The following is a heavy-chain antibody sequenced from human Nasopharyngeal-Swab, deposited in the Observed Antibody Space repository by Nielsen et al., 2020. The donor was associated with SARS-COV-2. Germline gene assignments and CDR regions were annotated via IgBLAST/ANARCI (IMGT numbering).Heavy chain of an antibody. CDR1: GGSISSSSYY. CDR3: ARFYSYGYRPRFDY. Sequence: SETLSLTCTVSGGSISSSSYYWGWIRQPPGKGLEWIGSIYYSGSTYYNPSLKSRVTISVDTSKNQFSLKLSSVTAADTAVYYCARFYSYGYRPRFDYWGQGTLVTVSS. CDR2: IYYSGST. V-gene: IGHV4-39*01. D-gene: IGHD5-18*01. J-gene: IGHJ4*02.